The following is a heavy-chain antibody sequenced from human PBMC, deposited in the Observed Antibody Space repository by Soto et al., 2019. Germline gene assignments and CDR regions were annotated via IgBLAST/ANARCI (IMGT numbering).Heavy chain of an antibody. D-gene: IGHD2-15*01. CDR3: ARDRGYCSGGSCYSPYYYYYGMDV. Sequence: SETLSLTCTVSGGSISSDYWSWIRQPPGKGLEWIGYIYYSGSTNYNPSLKSRVTISVDTSKNQFSLKLSSVTAADTAVYYCARDRGYCSGGSCYSPYYYYYGMDVWGQGTTVTVSS. V-gene: IGHV4-59*01. J-gene: IGHJ6*02. CDR2: IYYSGST. CDR1: GGSISSDY.